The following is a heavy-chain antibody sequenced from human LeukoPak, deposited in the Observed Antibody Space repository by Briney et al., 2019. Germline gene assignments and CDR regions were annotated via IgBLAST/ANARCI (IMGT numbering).Heavy chain of an antibody. CDR3: ARAARPLFYWFDP. J-gene: IGHJ5*02. CDR1: GYTLTELS. V-gene: IGHV1-24*01. Sequence: AAVKVSCKVSGYTLTELSMHWVRQAPGKGLEWMGGFSPEDGETIYAQKFQGRVTMTEDTSTDTAYMELSSLRSDDTAVYYCARAARPLFYWFDPWGQGTLVTVSS. CDR2: FSPEDGET. D-gene: IGHD6-6*01.